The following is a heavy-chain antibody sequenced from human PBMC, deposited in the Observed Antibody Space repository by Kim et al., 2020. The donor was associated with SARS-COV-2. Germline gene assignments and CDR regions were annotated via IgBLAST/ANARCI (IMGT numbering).Heavy chain of an antibody. V-gene: IGHV1-46*01. CDR1: GYTFTSYY. CDR3: ARGTEDPISYYGSGSYLLH. J-gene: IGHJ4*02. Sequence: ASVKVSCKASGYTFTSYYMHWVRQAPGQGLEWMGIINPSGGSTSYAQKFQGRVTMTRDTSTSTVYMELSSLRSEDTAVYYCARGTEDPISYYGSGSYLLHWGQGTLVTVSS. D-gene: IGHD3-10*01. CDR2: INPSGGST.